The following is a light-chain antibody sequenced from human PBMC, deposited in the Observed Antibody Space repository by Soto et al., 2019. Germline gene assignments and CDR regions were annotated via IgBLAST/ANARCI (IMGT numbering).Light chain of an antibody. CDR3: QQRSEWPLS. V-gene: IGKV3-11*01. CDR1: QSISGY. CDR2: DAS. J-gene: IGKJ4*01. Sequence: EIVLTQSPAALSLSPGERATLSCRASQSISGYLGWSQQTPGQAPRLLIYDASNSATDIPARFSGSGSGTDFTLTISTLDPDDFAVYYCQQRSEWPLSVGGVTKVEIK.